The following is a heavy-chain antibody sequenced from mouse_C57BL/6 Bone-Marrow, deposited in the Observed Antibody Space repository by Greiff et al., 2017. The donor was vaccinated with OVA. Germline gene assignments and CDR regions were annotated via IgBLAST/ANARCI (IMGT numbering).Heavy chain of an antibody. CDR3: ARTPLYYYGSNWYFDV. CDR2: IWSGGST. D-gene: IGHD1-1*01. J-gene: IGHJ1*03. CDR1: GFSLTSYG. V-gene: IGHV2-2*01. Sequence: VQLQQSGPGLVQPSQSLSITCTVSGFSLTSYGVHWVRQSPGKGLEWLGVIWSGGSTDYNAAFISRLSISKDNSKSQVFFKMNSPQADDTAIYYCARTPLYYYGSNWYFDVWGTGTTVTVSS.